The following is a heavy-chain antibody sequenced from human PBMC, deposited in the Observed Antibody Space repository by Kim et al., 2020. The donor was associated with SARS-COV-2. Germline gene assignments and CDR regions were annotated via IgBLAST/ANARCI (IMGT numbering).Heavy chain of an antibody. CDR1: GFTFSSYG. D-gene: IGHD3-9*01. V-gene: IGHV3-33*01. CDR3: PRERSQYYAILTGYYTSYYYYGMDD. CDR2: IWYDGSNN. Sequence: GGSLRLSCAASGFTFSSYGMHSVRQAQGTGLEWVAVIWYDGSNNYYADSVNGRFTISRDNSKNTMYLQMNSLRAEDTAVYYCPRERSQYYAILTGYYTSYYYYGMDDWGQGTTVTVSS. J-gene: IGHJ6*02.